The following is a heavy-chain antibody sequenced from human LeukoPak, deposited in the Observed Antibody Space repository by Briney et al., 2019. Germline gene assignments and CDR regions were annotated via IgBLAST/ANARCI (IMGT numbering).Heavy chain of an antibody. D-gene: IGHD2-21*02. Sequence: HPGGSLRLSCAASGFTFSGYWMHWVRQGPGSGPVWVSCISGDGSDTLYADSVKGRFTISRDNARNTVYLQMSNLGAEDTAVYYCARERLSYCGGDCPWGQGTQVTVSS. V-gene: IGHV3-74*01. CDR1: GFTFSGYW. CDR3: ARERLSYCGGDCP. J-gene: IGHJ5*02. CDR2: ISGDGSDT.